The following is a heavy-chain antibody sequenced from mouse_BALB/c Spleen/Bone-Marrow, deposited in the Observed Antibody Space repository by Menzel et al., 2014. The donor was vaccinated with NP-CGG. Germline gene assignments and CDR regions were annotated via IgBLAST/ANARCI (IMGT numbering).Heavy chain of an antibody. CDR3: ARRGDSSGYPFAY. CDR2: INPSTGYT. Sequence: VQLQQSGAELAKPGASVKMSCKASGYTFTSYWMHWVKQRPGLGLEWIGYINPSTGYTEHNQRFKDKATLTADKSSSTAYMQLSSLTSEDSAVYYCARRGDSSGYPFAYWGQGTLVTVSA. V-gene: IGHV1-7*01. D-gene: IGHD3-2*01. J-gene: IGHJ3*01. CDR1: GYTFTSYW.